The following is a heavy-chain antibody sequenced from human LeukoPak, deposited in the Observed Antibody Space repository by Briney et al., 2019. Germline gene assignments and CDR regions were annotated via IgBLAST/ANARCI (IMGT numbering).Heavy chain of an antibody. D-gene: IGHD6-19*01. J-gene: IGHJ4*02. CDR3: AREPGSGNFDY. Sequence: PVKVSCKASGGTFSSYAISWVRQAHGQGLEWMGGIIPIFGTANYARKFQGRVTITADESTSTAYMELSSLRSEDTAVYYCAREPGSGNFDYWGQGTLVTVSS. CDR1: GGTFSSYA. V-gene: IGHV1-69*01. CDR2: IIPIFGTA.